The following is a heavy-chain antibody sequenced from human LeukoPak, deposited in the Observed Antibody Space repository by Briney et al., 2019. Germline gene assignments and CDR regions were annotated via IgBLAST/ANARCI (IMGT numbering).Heavy chain of an antibody. Sequence: SETLSLTCTVSGGSISSYYWSWIRQPPGKGLEWIGYIYYSGSTNYNPSLKSRVTISVDTSKNQFSLKLSSATAADTAVYYCARVGITMVRGVIIIDWFDPWGQGTLVTVSS. J-gene: IGHJ5*02. CDR3: ARVGITMVRGVIIIDWFDP. CDR2: IYYSGST. V-gene: IGHV4-59*01. CDR1: GGSISSYY. D-gene: IGHD3-10*01.